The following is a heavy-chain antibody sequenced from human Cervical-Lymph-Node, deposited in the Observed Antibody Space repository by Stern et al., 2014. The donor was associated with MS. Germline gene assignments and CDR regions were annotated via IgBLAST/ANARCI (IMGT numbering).Heavy chain of an antibody. CDR3: ARHQLGYGYAYLRY. CDR1: GDSLSSSTFY. CDR2: VYYSGKT. Sequence: VQLVESGPGLVKPSDTLSLTCSVSGDSLSSSTFYWGWIRQPPGQGPEWIGSVYYSGKTYYHPSLKSRVTISVDTFHNPFLLRLPFVTAADTAVYYCARHQLGYGYAYLRYWGQGTLVTVSS. D-gene: IGHD5-18*01. J-gene: IGHJ4*02. V-gene: IGHV4-39*01.